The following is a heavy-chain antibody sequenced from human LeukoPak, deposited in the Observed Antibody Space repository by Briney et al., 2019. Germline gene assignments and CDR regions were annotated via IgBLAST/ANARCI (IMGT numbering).Heavy chain of an antibody. J-gene: IGHJ3*02. CDR2: INWNGDNT. CDR3: ARNFDFPSFDI. Sequence: PGGSLRLSCAASGFAFDDYGMSWVRQAPGKGLEWVSGINWNGDNTAYADSVKGRITVSRDNAKNSLYLQMNSLRVEDTALYYCARNFDFPSFDIWGRGTMVTVSS. D-gene: IGHD3-3*01. V-gene: IGHV3-20*04. CDR1: GFAFDDYG.